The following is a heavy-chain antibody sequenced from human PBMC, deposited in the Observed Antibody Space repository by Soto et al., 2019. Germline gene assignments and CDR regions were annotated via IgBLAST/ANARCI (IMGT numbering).Heavy chain of an antibody. Sequence: QVQLVQSGAEVKKPGSSVKVSCKASGGTFSSYAISWVRQAPGQGLEWMGGIIPIFGTANYAQKFQGRVTITADESTSTAYMELSSLRSEDTAVYYCARGAQYYYDRSGPNPRGDPPPFWGQGTLVTVSS. CDR3: ARGAQYYYDRSGPNPRGDPPPF. J-gene: IGHJ4*02. D-gene: IGHD3-22*01. CDR2: IIPIFGTA. V-gene: IGHV1-69*01. CDR1: GGTFSSYA.